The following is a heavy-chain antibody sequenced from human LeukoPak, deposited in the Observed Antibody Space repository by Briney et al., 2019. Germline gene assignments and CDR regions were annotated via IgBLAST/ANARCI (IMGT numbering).Heavy chain of an antibody. CDR2: ISAHNGNT. D-gene: IGHD3-22*01. Sequence: ASVKVSCKASGYTFTSYGISWVRQAPGQGLEWMGWISAHNGNTNYAQKLQGRVTMTTDTSTSTAYTELRSLRSDDTAVYYCARGLSGYYDGAYYFDYWGQGTLVTVSS. J-gene: IGHJ4*02. V-gene: IGHV1-18*01. CDR1: GYTFTSYG. CDR3: ARGLSGYYDGAYYFDY.